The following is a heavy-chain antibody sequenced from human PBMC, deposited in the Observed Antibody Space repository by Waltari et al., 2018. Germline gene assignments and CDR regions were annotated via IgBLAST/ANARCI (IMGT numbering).Heavy chain of an antibody. CDR1: GYTFTNYA. J-gene: IGHJ5*02. Sequence: QVQLVQSGSELKKPGASVKVSCKASGYTFTNYAINWLRQAPGQGLELMGWINTKPGNPTYVQGFTGRFVFSLDTSVSTAYLQINSLKADDTAVYYCAREVVPAATIVVNWFDPWGQGTLVTVSS. D-gene: IGHD2-2*01. V-gene: IGHV7-4-1*02. CDR3: AREVVPAATIVVNWFDP. CDR2: INTKPGNP.